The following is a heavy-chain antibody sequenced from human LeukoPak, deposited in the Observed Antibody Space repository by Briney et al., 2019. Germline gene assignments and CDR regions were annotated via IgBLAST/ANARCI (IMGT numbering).Heavy chain of an antibody. V-gene: IGHV4-39*07. D-gene: IGHD3-22*01. J-gene: IGHJ4*02. CDR3: ARRWGISGYYGY. CDR2: IYYSGST. Sequence: SETLSLTCTVSGGSISSSSYYWGWIRQPPGKGLEWIGGIYYSGSTYYNPSLKSRVTISVDTSKNQFSLKLSSVTAADTAVYYCARRWGISGYYGYWGQGTLVTVSS. CDR1: GGSISSSSYY.